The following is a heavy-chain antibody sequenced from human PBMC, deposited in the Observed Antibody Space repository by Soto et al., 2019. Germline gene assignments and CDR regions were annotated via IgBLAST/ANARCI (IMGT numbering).Heavy chain of an antibody. CDR1: GYTFTSYY. CDR3: ARNMDYYYGPGSGNGHGF. CDR2: INPEFGVT. J-gene: IGHJ6*02. Sequence: QVQLVQSGAEVKEPGDSVRVSCEASGYTFTSYYIHWVRQAPGQGLEWMGWINPEFGVTTYAQDFQDRVSMTMDMSISTVYMELSRLTSDDTAKYYCARNMDYYYGPGSGNGHGFWGQGTTVTVFS. V-gene: IGHV1-2*02. D-gene: IGHD3-10*01.